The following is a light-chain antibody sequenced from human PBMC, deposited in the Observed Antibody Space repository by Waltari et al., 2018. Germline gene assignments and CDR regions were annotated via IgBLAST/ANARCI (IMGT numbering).Light chain of an antibody. V-gene: IGKV3-15*01. CDR3: HQYNDGPPFN. Sequence: EIVMTQSPATLSASPGERAILSCRASQSVTTNLAWYQQKPGQAPRLLIYGASTRATDIPARFSGSGSGTEFTLTISSLQSEDFAVYYCHQYNDGPPFNFGQGTKLEIK. CDR2: GAS. CDR1: QSVTTN. J-gene: IGKJ2*01.